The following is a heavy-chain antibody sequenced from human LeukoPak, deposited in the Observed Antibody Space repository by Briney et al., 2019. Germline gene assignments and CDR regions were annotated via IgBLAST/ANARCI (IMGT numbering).Heavy chain of an antibody. V-gene: IGHV3-21*01. CDR2: ISSSSSYI. CDR3: ARDLPYYGSLDV. CDR1: GFTFSSYS. J-gene: IGHJ6*02. Sequence: GGSLRLSCAASGFTFSSYSMNWVRQAPGKGLEWVSSISSSSSYIYYADSVKGRFTISRDNAKNSLYLQMNSLRAEDTAVYYCARDLPYYGSLDVWGQGTTVTVS. D-gene: IGHD3-10*01.